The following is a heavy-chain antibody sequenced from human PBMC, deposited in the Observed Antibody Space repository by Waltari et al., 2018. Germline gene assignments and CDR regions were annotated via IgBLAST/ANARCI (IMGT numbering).Heavy chain of an antibody. D-gene: IGHD6-19*01. Sequence: EVQLVESGGGLIQPGGSLRLSCVGSGFTVNSNYMSWVRQVPGKGLEGGSNIPLGTNANYAESVRGRFTISRDNSKDTLYLQMNSLRVEDTAVYFCARHVSGPTRAAFDVWGQGTMVTVSS. CDR1: GFTVNSNY. V-gene: IGHV3-53*01. J-gene: IGHJ3*01. CDR3: ARHVSGPTRAAFDV. CDR2: IPLGTNA.